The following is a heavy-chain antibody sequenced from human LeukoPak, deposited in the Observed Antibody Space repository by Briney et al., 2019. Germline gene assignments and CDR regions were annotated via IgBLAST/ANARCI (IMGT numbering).Heavy chain of an antibody. Sequence: GGSLRLSCAASGFTFSSYAMSWVRQAPGKGLEWVAAISYDGSNKYYADSVKGRFPISRDNSKNTLYLQMNSLRDEDTAVYYCARDHALGYCSSTSCPSADYWGQGTLVTVSS. CDR3: ARDHALGYCSSTSCPSADY. CDR2: ISYDGSNK. J-gene: IGHJ4*02. D-gene: IGHD2-2*01. CDR1: GFTFSSYA. V-gene: IGHV3-30-3*01.